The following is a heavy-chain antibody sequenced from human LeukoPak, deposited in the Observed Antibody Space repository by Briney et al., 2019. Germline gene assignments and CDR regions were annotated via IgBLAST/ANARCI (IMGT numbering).Heavy chain of an antibody. CDR1: GFTFSDYY. J-gene: IGHJ4*02. D-gene: IGHD5-18*01. CDR2: ISSSGSTI. Sequence: PGGSLRLSCAASGFTFSDYYMSRMRQAPGKGLEWVSYISSSGSTIYYADSVKGRFTISRDNAKNSLYLQMNNLRVEDTAVYYCARDQPIGYNYGYPFDNWGQGTLVTVSS. V-gene: IGHV3-11*04. CDR3: ARDQPIGYNYGYPFDN.